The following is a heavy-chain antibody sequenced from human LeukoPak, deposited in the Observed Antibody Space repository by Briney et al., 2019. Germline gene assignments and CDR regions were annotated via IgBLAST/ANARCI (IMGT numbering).Heavy chain of an antibody. V-gene: IGHV4-39*07. J-gene: IGHJ4*02. Sequence: PSETLSLTCTVSGGSLSNTAYYWGWIRQPPGKGLEWIGSFYHGRGSDYNPSLKSRVSISVDTSKNRFYLRLTSVTAADTAVYYCAKYQVGTMEDHWGQGTLVTVSS. CDR1: GGSLSNTAYY. D-gene: IGHD5-12*01. CDR2: FYHGRGS. CDR3: AKYQVGTMEDH.